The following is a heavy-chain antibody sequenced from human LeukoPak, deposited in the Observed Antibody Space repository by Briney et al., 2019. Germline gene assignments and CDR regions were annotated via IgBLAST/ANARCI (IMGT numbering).Heavy chain of an antibody. D-gene: IGHD3-10*01. CDR2: IDPNSGGT. V-gene: IGHV1-2*02. CDR1: GGTFSSYA. J-gene: IGHJ5*02. CDR3: ARGFGSGSYGRFDP. Sequence: GASVKVSCKASGGTFSSYAISWVRQAPGQGLEWMGWIDPNSGGTNSAQIFQGRLTMTRDTSISTVYMELSSLRSDDTAMYYCARGFGSGSYGRFDPWGQGTLVTVSS.